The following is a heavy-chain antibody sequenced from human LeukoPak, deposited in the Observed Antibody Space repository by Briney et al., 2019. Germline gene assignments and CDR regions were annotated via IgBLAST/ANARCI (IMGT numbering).Heavy chain of an antibody. J-gene: IGHJ6*04. V-gene: IGHV1-69*01. CDR2: IIPIFVTA. CDR1: GGTFSSYA. Sequence: GSSVKVSCKASGGTFSSYAISWVRQAPGQGLEWMGGIIPIFVTANYAQKFQGRVTITADESTSTAYMELSSLRSEDTAVYYCARAQLAVAGSSGWMDVWGKGTTVTVSS. CDR3: ARAQLAVAGSSGWMDV. D-gene: IGHD6-19*01.